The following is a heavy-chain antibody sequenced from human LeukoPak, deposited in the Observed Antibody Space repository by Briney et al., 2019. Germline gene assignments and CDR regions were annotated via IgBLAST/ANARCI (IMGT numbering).Heavy chain of an antibody. Sequence: ASMKVSCKASGYTFTNNYLHWVRQAPGQGLEWMGMIYPRDGSTSYAQNFQGRVTVTRDTSTTTVHMELRGLRSEDTAVYYCARDQEGFDYWGQGTVVTVSS. CDR1: GYTFTNNY. CDR2: IYPRDGST. CDR3: ARDQEGFDY. J-gene: IGHJ4*02. V-gene: IGHV1-46*01.